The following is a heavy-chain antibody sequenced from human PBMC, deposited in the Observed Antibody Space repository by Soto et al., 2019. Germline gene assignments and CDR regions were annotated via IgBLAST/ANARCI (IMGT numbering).Heavy chain of an antibody. D-gene: IGHD3-9*01. V-gene: IGHV1-2*02. CDR3: ARDARGTRGFDERVI. CDR1: GYIFTGYH. CDR2: INPNSGDT. Sequence: ASVKVSCKASGYIFTGYHIHWVRQAPGRGLEWMGWINPNSGDTEYAQNFQGRVTMTRDTSFNLVYMEMSGLMSDDTAVYYCARDARGTRGFDERVIWGQGNTVAVPS. J-gene: IGHJ6*01.